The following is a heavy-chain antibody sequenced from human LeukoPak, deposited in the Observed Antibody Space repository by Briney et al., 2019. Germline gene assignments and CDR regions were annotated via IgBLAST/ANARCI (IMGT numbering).Heavy chain of an antibody. J-gene: IGHJ4*02. CDR3: AKDLRSSYGLTGYYPFDY. Sequence: GGSLRLSCAASGFTFSSYNMNWVRQAPGKGLEWVSAISRSGGSTSYADSVKGRFTISRDNSKNTLYLQMNSLRAEDTAVYYCAKDLRSSYGLTGYYPFDYWGQGTLVTVSS. V-gene: IGHV3-23*01. CDR2: ISRSGGST. D-gene: IGHD3-9*01. CDR1: GFTFSSYN.